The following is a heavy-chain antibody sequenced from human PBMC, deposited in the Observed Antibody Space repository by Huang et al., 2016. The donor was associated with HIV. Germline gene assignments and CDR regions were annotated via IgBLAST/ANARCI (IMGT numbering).Heavy chain of an antibody. D-gene: IGHD2-2*01. Sequence: QVRLDQWGAGLLKPSETLTLTCAVYGDSLSGFFGSWIRQSPGRGLEWIGEITQSGRTNDNPSLKSRVTIAIDTSKKQFSLKLKSVTADDTSTYYCARGRGTSWSFFDTWGQGSFVTVSS. V-gene: IGHV4-34*01. CDR3: ARGRGTSWSFFDT. CDR1: GDSLSGFF. J-gene: IGHJ5*02. CDR2: ITQSGRT.